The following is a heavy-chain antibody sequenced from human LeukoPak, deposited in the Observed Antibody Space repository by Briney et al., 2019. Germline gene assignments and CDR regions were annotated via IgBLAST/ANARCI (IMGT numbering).Heavy chain of an antibody. CDR1: GFTFSSYW. Sequence: GGSLRLSCAASGFTFSSYWMNWARQAPGKGLEWVASINHNGNVNYYVDSVKGRFTISRDNAKNSLYLQMNSLRAEDTALYYCAKGGTRRGYYGMDVWGQGTTVTVSS. CDR2: INHNGNVN. J-gene: IGHJ6*02. V-gene: IGHV3-7*03. CDR3: AKGGTRRGYYGMDV. D-gene: IGHD2-2*01.